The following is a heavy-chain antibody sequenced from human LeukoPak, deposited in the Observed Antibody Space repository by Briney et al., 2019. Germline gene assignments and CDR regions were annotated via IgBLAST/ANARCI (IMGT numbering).Heavy chain of an antibody. D-gene: IGHD6-6*01. V-gene: IGHV3-21*01. CDR1: GFTVSSNY. J-gene: IGHJ4*02. Sequence: PGGSLRLSCAASGFTVSSNYMSWVRQALGKGLEWVSSITYSSSHIYYADSLKGRFTISRDNAKNSLYLQMNSLRAEDTAVYYCAREYTRSLHLLDWGQGTLVTVSS. CDR3: AREYTRSLHLLD. CDR2: ITYSSSHI.